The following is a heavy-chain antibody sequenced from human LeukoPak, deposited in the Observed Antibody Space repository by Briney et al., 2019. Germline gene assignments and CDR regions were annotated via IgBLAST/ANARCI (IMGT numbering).Heavy chain of an antibody. CDR1: GGSFSGYY. J-gene: IGHJ6*02. Sequence: SETLSLTCAVYGGSFSGYYWSWLRQPPGKGLEWIGEINHSGSTNYNPSLKSRVTISVDTSKNQFSLKLSSVTAADTAVYYCARDRGTMVPKYYYGMDVWGQGTTVTVSS. D-gene: IGHD3-10*01. V-gene: IGHV4-34*01. CDR2: INHSGST. CDR3: ARDRGTMVPKYYYGMDV.